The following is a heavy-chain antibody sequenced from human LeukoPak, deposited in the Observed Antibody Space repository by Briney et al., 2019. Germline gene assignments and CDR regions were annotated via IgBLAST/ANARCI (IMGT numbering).Heavy chain of an antibody. Sequence: GGSLRLSCAASGFTFSSYWMSWVRRAPGKGLEWVANIKQDGSETYYVDSVRGRFTISRDNAKNSLYLQMNSLRAEDTAVYYCAREFWGAYRADYFDYWGQGTLVTVSS. V-gene: IGHV3-7*01. D-gene: IGHD3-3*01. CDR3: AREFWGAYRADYFDY. J-gene: IGHJ4*02. CDR2: IKQDGSET. CDR1: GFTFSSYW.